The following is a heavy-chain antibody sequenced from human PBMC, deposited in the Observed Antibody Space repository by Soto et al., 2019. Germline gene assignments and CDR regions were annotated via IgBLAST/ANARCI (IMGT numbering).Heavy chain of an antibody. J-gene: IGHJ4*02. Sequence: XXTLSLPCTVSGGSISSSSYYWGSIRQPPGKGLEWIGSIYYSGSTYYNPSLKSRVTISVDTSKNQFSLKLSSVTDADTAVYYCARLSSGYPSMDFDYWGQGTLVTVSS. CDR3: ARLSSGYPSMDFDY. D-gene: IGHD6-19*01. CDR2: IYYSGST. V-gene: IGHV4-39*01. CDR1: GGSISSSSYY.